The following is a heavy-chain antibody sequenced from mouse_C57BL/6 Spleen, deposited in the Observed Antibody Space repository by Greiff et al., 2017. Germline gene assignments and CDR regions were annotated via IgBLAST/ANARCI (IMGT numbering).Heavy chain of an antibody. CDR1: GYTFTDYY. CDR2: INPYNGGT. D-gene: IGHD2-2*01. CDR3: ARLLYYGYDGAMDY. V-gene: IGHV1-19*01. Sequence: EVQLQQSGPVLVKPGASVKMSCKASGYTFTDYYMNWVKQSHGKSLEWIGVINPYNGGTSYNQKFKGKATLTVDKSSSTAYMELNSLTSEDSAVYYCARLLYYGYDGAMDYWGQGTSVTVSS. J-gene: IGHJ4*01.